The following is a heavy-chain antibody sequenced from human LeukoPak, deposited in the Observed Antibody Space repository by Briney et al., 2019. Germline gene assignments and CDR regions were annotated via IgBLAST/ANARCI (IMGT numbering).Heavy chain of an antibody. CDR1: GFTFSSTS. V-gene: IGHV3-23*01. D-gene: IGHD3-3*01. CDR3: AKDLYLRVFWSGYFDY. Sequence: GRSLRLSCAASGFTFSSTSMSWVRQAPGKGLEWVAVTVGGGDGTYYADSVKGRFTISRDNSNNTLYLQMNSLRAEDTAVLYCAKDLYLRVFWSGYFDYWGQGIPVTVPS. J-gene: IGHJ4*02. CDR2: TVGGGDGT.